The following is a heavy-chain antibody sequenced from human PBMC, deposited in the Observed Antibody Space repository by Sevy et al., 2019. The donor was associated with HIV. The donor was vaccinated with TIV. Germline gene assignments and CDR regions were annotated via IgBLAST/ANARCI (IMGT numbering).Heavy chain of an antibody. CDR1: GFTFSSYW. V-gene: IGHV3-7*01. D-gene: IGHD3-22*01. CDR3: AREARLYDSSAYSTDY. Sequence: GGSLRLSCAASGFTFSSYWMSWVRQAPGKGLEWVANIKQDGSEKYYVDSVKGRFTISRDNAQNSLYLQMNSLGAEDTAVYYCAREARLYDSSAYSTDYWGQGTLVTVSP. J-gene: IGHJ4*02. CDR2: IKQDGSEK.